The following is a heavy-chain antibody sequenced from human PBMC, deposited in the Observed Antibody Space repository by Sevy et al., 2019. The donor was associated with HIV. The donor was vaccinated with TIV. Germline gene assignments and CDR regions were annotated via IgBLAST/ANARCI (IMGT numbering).Heavy chain of an antibody. Sequence: SETLSLTCTVSGGSISSYYWSWIRQPAGKGLEWIGRIYTSGSTNYNPSLKSRVTMSVDTSRNQFSLKLSSVTAADTAVYYCARESAYDYVWGSYRSYYYYGMDVWGQWTTVTVSS. CDR1: GGSISSYY. D-gene: IGHD3-16*02. V-gene: IGHV4-4*07. J-gene: IGHJ6*02. CDR3: ARESAYDYVWGSYRSYYYYGMDV. CDR2: IYTSGST.